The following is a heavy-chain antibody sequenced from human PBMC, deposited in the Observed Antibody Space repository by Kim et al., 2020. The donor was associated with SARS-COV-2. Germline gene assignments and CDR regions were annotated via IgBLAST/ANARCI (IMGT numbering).Heavy chain of an antibody. D-gene: IGHD6-25*01. J-gene: IGHJ4*02. CDR1: GFTVSSNY. V-gene: IGHV3-53*01. CDR2: IYSGGST. CDR3: ARAEVAAAEYYFDY. Sequence: GGSLRLSCAASGFTVSSNYMSWVRQAPGKGLEWVSVIYSGGSTYYADSVKGRFTISRDNSKNTLYLQMNSLRAEDTAVYYCARAEVAAAEYYFDYWGQGTLVTVSS.